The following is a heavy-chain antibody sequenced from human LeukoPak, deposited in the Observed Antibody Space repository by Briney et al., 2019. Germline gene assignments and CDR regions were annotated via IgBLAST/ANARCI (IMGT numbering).Heavy chain of an antibody. J-gene: IGHJ2*01. Sequence: PGGSLRLSCAASGFTVSSNYMSWVRQAPGKGLEWVSVIYSGGSTYYADSVKGRFTISRDNSKNTLYLQMNSLRAEDTAVYYCARDKTDNWEPGWYFDLWGRGTLVTVSS. CDR1: GFTVSSNY. D-gene: IGHD1-20*01. CDR3: ARDKTDNWEPGWYFDL. V-gene: IGHV3-66*01. CDR2: IYSGGST.